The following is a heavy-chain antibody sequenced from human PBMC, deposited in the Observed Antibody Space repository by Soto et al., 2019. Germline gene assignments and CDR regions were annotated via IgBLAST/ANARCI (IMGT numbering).Heavy chain of an antibody. CDR3: ARGGRNVYGTREVWYFDY. CDR2: INPNRGRE. D-gene: IGHD3-10*01. Sequence: QVHLVQSGAEVKKPGASVKVSCKASGYTFAGYYIHWVRQVPGQGLEWMGWINPNRGRESFARKLQGWVTMTRAPSINTAYMALRSLKSGDTALYYCARGGRNVYGTREVWYFDYWGQGTLVTVSS. V-gene: IGHV1-2*04. CDR1: GYTFAGYY. J-gene: IGHJ4*02.